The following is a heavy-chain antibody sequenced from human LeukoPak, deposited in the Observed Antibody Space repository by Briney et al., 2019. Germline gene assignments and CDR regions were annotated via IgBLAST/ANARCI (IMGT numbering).Heavy chain of an antibody. D-gene: IGHD5-18*01. V-gene: IGHV3-66*04. CDR1: GFTVSSNY. CDR2: IYSGGST. Sequence: SGGSLRLSCAASGFTVSSNYMSWVRQAPGKGLEWVSVIYSGGSTYYADSVKGRFTISRDNSKNTLYLQMNSLRAEDTAVYYCAKPNSHARYSYGRKYFDYWGQGTLVTVSS. CDR3: AKPNSHARYSYGRKYFDY. J-gene: IGHJ4*02.